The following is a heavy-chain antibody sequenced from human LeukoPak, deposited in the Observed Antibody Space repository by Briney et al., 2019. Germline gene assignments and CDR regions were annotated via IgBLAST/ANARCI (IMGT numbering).Heavy chain of an antibody. D-gene: IGHD7-27*01. CDR2: IQYDGSNK. J-gene: IGHJ4*02. CDR1: GFTFSSYG. CDR3: AKGINWGYYFDY. V-gene: IGHV3-30*02. Sequence: GGSLRLSCAASGFTFSSYGMHWVRPAPSKGLEWVTLIQYDGSNKYYADSVKGRFTISRDNSKNTLFLQMNSLRAEDTAVYYCAKGINWGYYFDYWGQGTLVTVSS.